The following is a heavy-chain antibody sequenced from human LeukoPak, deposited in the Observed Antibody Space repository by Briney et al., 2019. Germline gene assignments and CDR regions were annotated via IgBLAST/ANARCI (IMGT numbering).Heavy chain of an antibody. J-gene: IGHJ3*02. CDR2: ISGSGGST. Sequence: SGGSLRLSCAASGFTFSSYAMSWVRQAPGKGLEWVSAISGSGGSTYYADSVKGRFTISRDNSKNTLYLQMNSLRAEDTAVYYCAKSVVKMATILPPDAFDIWGQGTMVTVSS. CDR3: AKSVVKMATILPPDAFDI. CDR1: GFTFSSYA. V-gene: IGHV3-23*01. D-gene: IGHD5-24*01.